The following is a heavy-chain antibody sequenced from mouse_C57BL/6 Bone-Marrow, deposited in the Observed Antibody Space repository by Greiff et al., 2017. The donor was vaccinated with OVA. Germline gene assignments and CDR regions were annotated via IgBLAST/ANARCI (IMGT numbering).Heavy chain of an antibody. Sequence: DVTLVESGGGLVKPGGSLKLSCAASGFTFSDYGMHWVRQAPEKGLEWVAYISSGSSTIYYADTVKGRLTIPRDNAKNTLFLKMTSLRSEDTAMYYCARMRLRRYYAMDYWGQGTSVTVSS. J-gene: IGHJ4*01. CDR1: GFTFSDYG. D-gene: IGHD2-4*01. CDR2: ISSGSSTI. V-gene: IGHV5-17*01. CDR3: ARMRLRRYYAMDY.